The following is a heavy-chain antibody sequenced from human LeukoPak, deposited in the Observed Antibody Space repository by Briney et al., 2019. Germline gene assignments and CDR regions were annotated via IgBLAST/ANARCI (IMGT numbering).Heavy chain of an antibody. V-gene: IGHV1-3*01. CDR1: GYTFTSYA. Sequence: GASVKVSCKASGYTFTSYAMHWVRQAPGQRLEWMGWINAGNGNTKYSQKFQGRVTITRDTSASTAYMELSSLRSEDTAVYYCARFTGSSGWANDYWGQGTLVTVSS. J-gene: IGHJ4*02. D-gene: IGHD6-19*01. CDR3: ARFTGSSGWANDY. CDR2: INAGNGNT.